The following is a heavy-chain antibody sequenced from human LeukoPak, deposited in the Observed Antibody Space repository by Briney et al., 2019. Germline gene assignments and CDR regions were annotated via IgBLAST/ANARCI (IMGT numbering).Heavy chain of an antibody. D-gene: IGHD2-2*01. Sequence: SQTLSLTCTVSGGSISSGDYYWSWIRQPPGKGLEWIGYIYYSGSTYYNPSLKSRVTISVDTSKNQFSLKLSSVTAADTAVYYCARSLHAEYQLLSYYFDYWGQGTLVTVSS. J-gene: IGHJ4*02. CDR1: GGSISSGDYY. CDR2: IYYSGST. CDR3: ARSLHAEYQLLSYYFDY. V-gene: IGHV4-30-4*01.